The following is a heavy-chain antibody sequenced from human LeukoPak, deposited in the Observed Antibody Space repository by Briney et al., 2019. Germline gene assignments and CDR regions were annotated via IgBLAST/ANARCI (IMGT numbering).Heavy chain of an antibody. J-gene: IGHJ4*02. CDR2: ISAYSGNT. V-gene: IGHV1-18*01. Sequence: GASVKVSCKASGYTFTSYGISWVRQAPGQRLEWMGLISAYSGNTNFAQKLQGRVTMTTDTSTSTAYMELRSLRSDDPAVYFCARGADTGSYGSLVYFDYWGQGTLVTVSS. CDR1: GYTFTSYG. D-gene: IGHD3-16*01. CDR3: ARGADTGSYGSLVYFDY.